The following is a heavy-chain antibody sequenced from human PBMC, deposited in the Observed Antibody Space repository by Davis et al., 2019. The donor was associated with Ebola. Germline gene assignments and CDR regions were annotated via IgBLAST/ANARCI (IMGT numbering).Heavy chain of an antibody. V-gene: IGHV4-34*01. J-gene: IGHJ6*02. CDR3: ARDLGISALYGMDV. D-gene: IGHD2-15*01. CDR1: GFTFSSYS. CDR2: INHSGST. Sequence: MPGGSLRLSCAASGFTFSSYSMNWVRQPPGKGLEWIGEINHSGSTNYNPSLKSRVTISVDTSKNQFSLKLSSVTAADTAVYYCARDLGISALYGMDVWGQGTTVTVSS.